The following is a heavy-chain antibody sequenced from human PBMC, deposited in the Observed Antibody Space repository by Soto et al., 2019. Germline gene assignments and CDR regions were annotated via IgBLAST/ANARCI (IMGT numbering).Heavy chain of an antibody. J-gene: IGHJ4*02. V-gene: IGHV1-18*01. Sequence: ASVKVSCNASGYTFTSYGISWVRQAPGQGLEWMGWISAYNGNTNYAQKLQGRVTMTTDTSTSTAYMELRSLRSDDTAVYYCARDEAQAILTGYYWIDYWGQGTLVTVSS. CDR3: ARDEAQAILTGYYWIDY. CDR2: ISAYNGNT. CDR1: GYTFTSYG. D-gene: IGHD3-9*01.